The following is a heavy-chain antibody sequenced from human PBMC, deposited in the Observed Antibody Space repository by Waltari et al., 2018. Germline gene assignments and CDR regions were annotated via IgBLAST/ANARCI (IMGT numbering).Heavy chain of an antibody. CDR2: VEPEDGET. J-gene: IGHJ4*02. CDR3: ARHGPLRGMRWLQLEYYFDY. CDR1: GYTFTDYY. Sequence: EVQLVQSGAEVKKPGATVKISCKASGYTFTDYYMHWVQQAPGKGLEWMGRVEPEDGETIYAEKFQGRVTITADTSTDTAYMELSSLRSEDTAVYYCARHGPLRGMRWLQLEYYFDYWGQGTLVTVSS. V-gene: IGHV1-69-2*01. D-gene: IGHD5-12*01.